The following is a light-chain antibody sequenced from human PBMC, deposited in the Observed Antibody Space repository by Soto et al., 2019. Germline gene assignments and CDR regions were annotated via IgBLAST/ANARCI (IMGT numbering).Light chain of an antibody. Sequence: EIVLTQSPGALSFTQRERATLSFSASQRVSRSNLAWYQHKPGQAPRLLIYGTSNRASGIPDRFTGSGSGTDLTLTISSLEPEDFAVYYCQQYHNWPITFGQGTRLEIK. CDR1: QRVSRSN. CDR2: GTS. CDR3: QQYHNWPIT. J-gene: IGKJ5*01. V-gene: IGKV3-20*01.